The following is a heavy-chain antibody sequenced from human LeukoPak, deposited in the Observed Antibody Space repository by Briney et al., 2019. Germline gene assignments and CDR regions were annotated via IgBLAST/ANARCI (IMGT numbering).Heavy chain of an antibody. CDR3: ASGGYDILTGSPVPYGMDV. V-gene: IGHV1-69*06. CDR2: IIPIFGTA. Sequence: SVKVSCKASGGTFSSYAISWVRQAPGQGLEWMGGIIPIFGTANYAQKFQGRVAITADKSTSTAYMELSSLRSEDTAVYYCASGGYDILTGSPVPYGMDVWGKGTTVTVSS. CDR1: GGTFSSYA. D-gene: IGHD3-9*01. J-gene: IGHJ6*04.